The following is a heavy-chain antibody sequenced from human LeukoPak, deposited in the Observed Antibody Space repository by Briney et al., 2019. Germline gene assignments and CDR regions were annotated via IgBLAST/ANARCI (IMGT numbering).Heavy chain of an antibody. D-gene: IGHD5-18*01. Sequence: SQTLSLICTVSGGSISSGGYYWSWIRQHPGKGLEWIGYIYYSGSTNYNPSLNSRVTISLDTSKNQLSLKLISVTAADTAVYYCARLHRYSYGQPLFDYWGPGTLVTVSS. J-gene: IGHJ4*02. CDR1: GGSISSGGYY. CDR3: ARLHRYSYGQPLFDY. V-gene: IGHV4-31*03. CDR2: IYYSGST.